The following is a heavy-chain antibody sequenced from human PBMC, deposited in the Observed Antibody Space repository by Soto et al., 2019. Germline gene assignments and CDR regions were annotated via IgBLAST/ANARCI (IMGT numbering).Heavy chain of an antibody. CDR2: IHYTGSS. CDR1: GASISTGAYY. CDR3: ARGSGYYSY. Sequence: SETLSLTCTVSGASISTGAYYWSWIRQFPGKGLGWIGYIHYTGSSFYRPSLKSRVNTSVDTSKNQFSLKLSSVTAADTAVYYCARGSGYYSYWGQGTLVTVSS. J-gene: IGHJ4*02. D-gene: IGHD3-3*01. V-gene: IGHV4-30-4*01.